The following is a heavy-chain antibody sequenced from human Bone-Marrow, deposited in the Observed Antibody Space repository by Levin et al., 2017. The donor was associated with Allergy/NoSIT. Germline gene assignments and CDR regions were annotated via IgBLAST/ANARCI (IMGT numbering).Heavy chain of an antibody. CDR3: VSMPRIPGWFDS. CDR2: FSGSSSYI. V-gene: IGHV3-21*01. CDR1: GVTLSGYY. D-gene: IGHD2-2*01. J-gene: IGHJ5*01. Sequence: AGGSLRLSCVGSGVTLSGYYMHWIRQAPGKGLEWVASFSGSSSYINYAESVKGRFIISRDNGGNSLYLQLNSLRAEDTAHYYCVSMPRIPGWFDSWGQGTPVTVSS.